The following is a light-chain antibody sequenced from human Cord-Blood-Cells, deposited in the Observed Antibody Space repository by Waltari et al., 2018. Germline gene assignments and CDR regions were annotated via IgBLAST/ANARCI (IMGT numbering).Light chain of an antibody. V-gene: IGLV1-44*01. Sequence: QSVLTQPPSASGTPGQRVTIPCSGSSSNLGSNTVNWYQQLPGTAPKLLIYSNNQRPSGVPDRLSGSKSGTSASLAISGLQSEDEADYYCAAWDDSLNGWVFGGGTKLTVL. CDR1: SSNLGSNT. J-gene: IGLJ3*02. CDR3: AAWDDSLNGWV. CDR2: SNN.